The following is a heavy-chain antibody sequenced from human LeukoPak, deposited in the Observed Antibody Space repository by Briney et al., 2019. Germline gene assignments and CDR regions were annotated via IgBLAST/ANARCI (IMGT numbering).Heavy chain of an antibody. CDR2: IYTSGST. V-gene: IGHV4-4*07. CDR3: ARDYGDSRNYNWFDP. Sequence: SETLSLTCTVSGGSTSSYYWSWIRQPAGKGLEWIGRIYTSGSTNYNPSLKSRVTMSVDTSRNQFSLKLSSVTAADTAVYYCARDYGDSRNYNWFDPWGQGTLVTVSS. J-gene: IGHJ5*02. D-gene: IGHD4-17*01. CDR1: GGSTSSYY.